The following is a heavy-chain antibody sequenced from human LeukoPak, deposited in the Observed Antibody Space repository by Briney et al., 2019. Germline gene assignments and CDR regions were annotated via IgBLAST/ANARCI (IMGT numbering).Heavy chain of an antibody. V-gene: IGHV4-34*01. CDR2: INHSGST. Sequence: SETLSLTCAVYGGSFSGYYWSWIRQPPGKGLEWIGEINHSGSTYYNPSLKSRVTISVDTSKNQFSLKLSSVTAADTAVYYCARGPTLKYFHHWGQGTLVSVSS. J-gene: IGHJ1*01. CDR1: GGSFSGYY. CDR3: ARGPTLKYFHH.